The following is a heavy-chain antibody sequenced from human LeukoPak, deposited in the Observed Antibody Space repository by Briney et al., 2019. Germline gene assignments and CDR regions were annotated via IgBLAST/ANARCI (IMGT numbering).Heavy chain of an antibody. CDR1: GSLSTRYG. CDR3: ARAGRGTYYYFDV. CDR2: ISGSTGKT. Sequence: KVSFKASGSLSTRYGFIWGRRAPGQGLRWRGWISGSTGKTNYSQSVRGRGSMTTEKSTNTAYRGLRSLTVDDTAVYYCARAGRGTYYYFDVWGQGTLVTVSS. J-gene: IGHJ4*02. D-gene: IGHD3-10*01. V-gene: IGHV1-18*01.